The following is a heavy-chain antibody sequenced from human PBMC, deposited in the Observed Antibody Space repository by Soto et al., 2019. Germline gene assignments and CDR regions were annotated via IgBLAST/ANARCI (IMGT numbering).Heavy chain of an antibody. Sequence: EVQLLESGGGLVQPGGSLRLSCAASGFTFSSYAMSWVRQAPGKGLEWVSAISGSGGSTYYADSVKGRFTISRDNSKNTLYLHMNSLRAEDTAVYYCAKDSGDLQLWLNGGFDYWGQGTLVTVSS. D-gene: IGHD5-18*01. V-gene: IGHV3-23*01. CDR3: AKDSGDLQLWLNGGFDY. CDR1: GFTFSSYA. CDR2: ISGSGGST. J-gene: IGHJ4*02.